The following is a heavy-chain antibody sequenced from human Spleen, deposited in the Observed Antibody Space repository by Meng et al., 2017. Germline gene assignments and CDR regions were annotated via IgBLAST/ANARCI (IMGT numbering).Heavy chain of an antibody. Sequence: GESLKISCAASGFAFSNSALNWVRQAPGKGLEWVSSISGNGANAYHADSVKGRFTISRDNSKNTLYLQMNSLRAEDTAVYFCAKRVLANHFYFEYWGQGALVTVSS. CDR1: GFAFSNSA. CDR3: AKRVLANHFYFEY. V-gene: IGHV3-23*01. CDR2: ISGNGANA. D-gene: IGHD5-12*01. J-gene: IGHJ4*02.